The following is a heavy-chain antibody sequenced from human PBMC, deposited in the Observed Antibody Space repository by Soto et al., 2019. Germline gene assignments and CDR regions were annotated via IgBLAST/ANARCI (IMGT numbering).Heavy chain of an antibody. CDR1: GFTFSSYE. CDR2: ISSSGSTI. J-gene: IGHJ5*02. CDR3: ARVGYYYDSSGP. D-gene: IGHD3-22*01. V-gene: IGHV3-48*03. Sequence: VGSLRLSCAASGFTFSSYEMNWVRQAPGKGLEWVSYISSSGSTIYYADSVKGRFTISRDNAKNSLYLQMNSLRAEDTAVYYCARVGYYYDSSGPWGQGTLVTVSS.